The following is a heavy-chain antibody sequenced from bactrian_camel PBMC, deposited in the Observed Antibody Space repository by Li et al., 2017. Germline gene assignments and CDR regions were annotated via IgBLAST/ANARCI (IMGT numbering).Heavy chain of an antibody. CDR2: IYTESGST. V-gene: IGHV3S40*01. Sequence: DVQLVESGGGSVQAGGSLRLSCAASGYTLPMNMGWFRQTPGKEREGIASIYTESGSTYYADPVKGRFTISQDSAKNTVYLQMDSLKPEDTAMYYCAADRYGGSWNLGTLCVRTEQKHNYWGQGTQVTVS. CDR1: GYTLPMN. D-gene: IGHD6*01. J-gene: IGHJ4*01. CDR3: AADRYGGSWNLGTLCVRTEQKHNY.